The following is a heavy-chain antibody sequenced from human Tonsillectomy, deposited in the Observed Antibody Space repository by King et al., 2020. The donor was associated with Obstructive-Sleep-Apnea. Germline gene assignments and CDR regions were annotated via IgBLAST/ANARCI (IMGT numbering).Heavy chain of an antibody. J-gene: IGHJ4*02. CDR3: ARVGIAVAGTGSDY. V-gene: IGHV4-38-2*02. Sequence: QLQESGPGLVKPSETLSLTCSVSGYSISSGYYWGWIRQPPGKGLEWIGSIYHSGSTYYNPSLKSRVTIPVDTSKNQFSLKLSSVPAADTAVYYCARVGIAVAGTGSDYWGQGTLVTVSS. CDR2: IYHSGST. D-gene: IGHD6-19*01. CDR1: GYSISSGYY.